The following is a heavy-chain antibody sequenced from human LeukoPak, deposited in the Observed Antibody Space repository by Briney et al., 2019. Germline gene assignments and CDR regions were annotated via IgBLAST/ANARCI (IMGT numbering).Heavy chain of an antibody. CDR3: AKVSDYDILTGYFDY. CDR1: GFTYSSYA. Sequence: GGSLRLSCAASGFTYSSYAMSWVPQAPGKELERVSAISGSGGSTYYADSVKGRFTISRDNSKNTLYLQMNSLRAEDTAVYYCAKVSDYDILTGYFDYWGQGTLVTVSS. D-gene: IGHD3-9*01. V-gene: IGHV3-23*01. CDR2: ISGSGGST. J-gene: IGHJ4*02.